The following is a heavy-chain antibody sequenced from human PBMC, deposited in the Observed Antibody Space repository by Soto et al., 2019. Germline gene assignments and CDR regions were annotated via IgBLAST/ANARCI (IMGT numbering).Heavy chain of an antibody. D-gene: IGHD6-13*01. J-gene: IGHJ6*02. CDR3: ARLYGSSWNYYYYGMDV. Sequence: PSETLSLTCTVSGGSISSYYWSWIRQPPGKGLEGIGYIYYSGSTNYNPSLKSRVTISVDTSKNQFSLKLSSVTAADTAVYYCARLYGSSWNYYYYGMDVWGQGTTVTVSS. CDR2: IYYSGST. CDR1: GGSISSYY. V-gene: IGHV4-59*01.